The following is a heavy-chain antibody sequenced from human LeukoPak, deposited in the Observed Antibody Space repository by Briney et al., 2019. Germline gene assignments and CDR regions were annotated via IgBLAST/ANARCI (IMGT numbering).Heavy chain of an antibody. CDR3: ARVGITIFGVVAIFDY. J-gene: IGHJ4*02. Sequence: SGTLSLTCAVSGGSISSSNWWSWGRQPPGKGLEWIGNIYYTGNTYYNSSLKSRVTISLDTSKNQFSLKLSSVTAADTAVYYCARVGITIFGVVAIFDYWGQGTLVTVSS. V-gene: IGHV4-4*02. CDR2: IYYTGNT. CDR1: GGSISSSNW. D-gene: IGHD3-3*01.